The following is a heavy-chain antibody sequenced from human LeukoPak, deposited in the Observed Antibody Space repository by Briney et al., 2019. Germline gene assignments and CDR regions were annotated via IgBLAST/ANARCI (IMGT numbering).Heavy chain of an antibody. J-gene: IGHJ4*02. Sequence: PGGSLRLSCAASGFTFSSYWMSWVRQAPGKGREWVANIKQDGSEKYYVDSVKGRFTISRDNAKNSLYLQMNSLRAEDQAVYYCGKLQVLENFDYWGQGTLVTVSS. D-gene: IGHD1-1*01. CDR1: GFTFSSYW. CDR3: GKLQVLENFDY. CDR2: IKQDGSEK. V-gene: IGHV3-7*01.